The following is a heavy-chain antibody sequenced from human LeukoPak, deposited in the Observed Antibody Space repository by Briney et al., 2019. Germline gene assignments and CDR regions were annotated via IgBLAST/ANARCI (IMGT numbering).Heavy chain of an antibody. Sequence: PGGSLRLSCAASGFTFSSYAMHWVRQAPGKGLEWVAVISYDGSNKYYADSVKGRFTISRDNSKNTLYLQMNSLRAEDTAVYYCARDLEVVGLAVAGPRGVDYWGQGTLVTVSS. CDR2: ISYDGSNK. CDR1: GFTFSSYA. J-gene: IGHJ4*02. CDR3: ARDLEVVGLAVAGPRGVDY. D-gene: IGHD6-19*01. V-gene: IGHV3-30-3*01.